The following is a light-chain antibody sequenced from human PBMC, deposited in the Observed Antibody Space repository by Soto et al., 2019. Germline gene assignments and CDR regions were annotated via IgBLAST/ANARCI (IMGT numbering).Light chain of an antibody. CDR3: QQYNNWPSIT. J-gene: IGKJ5*01. Sequence: IFMTQSPATLSVSPGGRATLSCRASEDVSSKLAWYQQKPGQAPRLLIYGASTRATGIPARFSGSGSGTEFTLTISSLQSEDFAVFYCQQYNNWPSITFGQGTRLEIK. CDR2: GAS. CDR1: EDVSSK. V-gene: IGKV3-15*01.